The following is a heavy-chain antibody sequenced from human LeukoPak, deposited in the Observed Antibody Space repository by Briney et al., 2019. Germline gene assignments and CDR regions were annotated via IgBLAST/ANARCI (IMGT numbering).Heavy chain of an antibody. CDR1: GFTFSIYS. CDR2: ISADSNTI. CDR3: ARDRAAPTWFFDL. D-gene: IGHD2-15*01. J-gene: IGHJ2*01. Sequence: GGSLRLSCAASGFTFSIYSMDWVRQAPGEGLEWLSYISADSNTIYYADSVKGRFTISRDNAKKSLYLQMNTLRDEDTAVYYCARDRAAPTWFFDLWGRGTLVLVSS. V-gene: IGHV3-48*02.